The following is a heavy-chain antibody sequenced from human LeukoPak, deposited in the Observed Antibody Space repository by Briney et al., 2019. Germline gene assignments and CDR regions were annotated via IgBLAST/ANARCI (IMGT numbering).Heavy chain of an antibody. CDR2: IYSGGST. CDR1: GFTVSSNY. V-gene: IGHV3-53*01. J-gene: IGHJ3*02. CDR3: ARDAHYDHSPNAAFDI. D-gene: IGHD3-22*01. Sequence: PGGSLRLSCAASGFTVSSNYMSWVRQAPGKGLEWVSVIYSGGSTYYADSVKGRFTISRDNSKNTLYLQMNSLRAEDTAVYYCARDAHYDHSPNAAFDIWGQGTMVTVSS.